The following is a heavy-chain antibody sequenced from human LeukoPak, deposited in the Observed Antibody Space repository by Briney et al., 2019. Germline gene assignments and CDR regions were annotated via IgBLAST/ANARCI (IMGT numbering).Heavy chain of an antibody. Sequence: PSETLSLTCAVYGGSFSGYYWSWIRQPPGKGLEWIGEINHSGSTNYSPSLKSRVTISVDTSKNQFSLKLSSVTAADTAVYYCARGGPDIVVVPAALYYYYMDVWGKGTTVTVSS. CDR3: ARGGPDIVVVPAALYYYYMDV. D-gene: IGHD2-2*01. CDR2: INHSGST. J-gene: IGHJ6*03. CDR1: GGSFSGYY. V-gene: IGHV4-34*01.